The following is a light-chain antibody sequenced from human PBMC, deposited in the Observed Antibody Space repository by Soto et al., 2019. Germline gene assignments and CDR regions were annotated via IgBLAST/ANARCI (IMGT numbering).Light chain of an antibody. V-gene: IGLV2-14*03. CDR2: DVN. Sequence: QSALTQPASVSGSPGQSFTISCTGTSSDVGGYNFVSWYQQHPGKVPKLMIFDVNRRPSGVYDCFSGSKSGNTASLTISGLQAEDEGDYYCCSYTSSSTHVFGSGTKVTVL. CDR1: SSDVGGYNF. J-gene: IGLJ1*01. CDR3: CSYTSSSTHV.